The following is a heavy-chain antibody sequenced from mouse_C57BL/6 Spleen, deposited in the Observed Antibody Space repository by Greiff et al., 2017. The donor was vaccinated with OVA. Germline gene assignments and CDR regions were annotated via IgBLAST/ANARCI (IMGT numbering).Heavy chain of an antibody. Sequence: VQLQQPGAELVKPGASVKLSCKASGYTFTSYWMHWVKQRPGQGLEWIGMIHPNSGSTNYNEKFKSKATLTVDKSSSTAYMQHSSLTSEDSAVYYCARGFCGNYVGHYYAMDYWGQGTSVTVSS. J-gene: IGHJ4*01. D-gene: IGHD2-1*01. CDR3: ARGFCGNYVGHYYAMDY. CDR2: IHPNSGST. V-gene: IGHV1-64*01. CDR1: GYTFTSYW.